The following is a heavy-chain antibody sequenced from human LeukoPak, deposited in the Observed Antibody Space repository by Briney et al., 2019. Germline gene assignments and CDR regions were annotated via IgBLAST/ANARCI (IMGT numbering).Heavy chain of an antibody. J-gene: IGHJ4*02. D-gene: IGHD3-22*01. CDR3: ARELSDSSGYYYGEFDY. CDR1: GFTFSSYW. V-gene: IGHV3-7*01. Sequence: PGGSLRLSCAASGFTFSSYWMSWVRQAPGKGLEWVANIKQDGSEKYYVDSVKGRFTISRDNAKNSLYLQMNSLRAEDTAVYYCARELSDSSGYYYGEFDYWGQGTLVTVSS. CDR2: IKQDGSEK.